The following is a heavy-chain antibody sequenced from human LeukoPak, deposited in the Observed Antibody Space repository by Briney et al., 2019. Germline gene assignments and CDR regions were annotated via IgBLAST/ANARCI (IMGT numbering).Heavy chain of an antibody. CDR1: GGTFSNYA. J-gene: IGHJ4*02. CDR2: FDPEDGET. Sequence: ASVKVSSKASGGTFSNYAISWVRQAPGQGLECMGGFDPEDGETIYAQKFQGRVTMTEDTSTDTAYMELSSLRSEDTAVYYCATDRGSSDSRFFDCWGQGTLVTVSS. V-gene: IGHV1-24*01. D-gene: IGHD6-13*01. CDR3: ATDRGSSDSRFFDC.